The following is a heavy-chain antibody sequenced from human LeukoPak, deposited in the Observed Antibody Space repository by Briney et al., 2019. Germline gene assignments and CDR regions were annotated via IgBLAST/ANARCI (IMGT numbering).Heavy chain of an antibody. CDR1: GGSFSGYY. J-gene: IGHJ4*02. CDR2: INHSGST. CDR3: AKGRDYFDY. Sequence: SETLSLTCAVYGGSFSGYYWSWIRQPPGKGLEWIGEINHSGSTNYNASLKSRVTISVDTSKNQFSLKLSSVTAADTAVYYCAKGRDYFDYWGQGTLVTVSS. V-gene: IGHV4-34*01.